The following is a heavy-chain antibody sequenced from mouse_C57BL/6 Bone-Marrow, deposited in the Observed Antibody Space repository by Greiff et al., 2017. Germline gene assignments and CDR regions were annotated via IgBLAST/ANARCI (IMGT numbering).Heavy chain of an antibody. V-gene: IGHV1-26*01. CDR3: ARWGYGSSYERYFDV. CDR1: GYTFTDYY. CDR2: INPNNGGT. Sequence: EVQLLQSGPELVKPGASVKISCKASGYTFTDYYMNWVKQSHGKSLEWIGDINPNNGGTSYNQKFKGKATLTVANSSSTAYMELRSLTSEDSAVYYCARWGYGSSYERYFDVWGTGTTVTVSS. D-gene: IGHD1-1*01. J-gene: IGHJ1*03.